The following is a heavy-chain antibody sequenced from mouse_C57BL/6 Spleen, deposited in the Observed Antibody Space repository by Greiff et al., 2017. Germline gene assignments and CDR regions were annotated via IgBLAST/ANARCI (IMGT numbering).Heavy chain of an antibody. V-gene: IGHV1-7*01. Sequence: QVQLQQSGAELAKPGASVKLSCKASGYTFTSYWMHWVKQRPGQGLEWIGYINPRSGYTKYNQKFKDKAKLTADKSSSTAYMPLSSLTYEDAAVYYCASVGDYDTMDYWGQGTSVTVSS. J-gene: IGHJ4*01. D-gene: IGHD2-4*01. CDR1: GYTFTSYW. CDR3: ASVGDYDTMDY. CDR2: INPRSGYT.